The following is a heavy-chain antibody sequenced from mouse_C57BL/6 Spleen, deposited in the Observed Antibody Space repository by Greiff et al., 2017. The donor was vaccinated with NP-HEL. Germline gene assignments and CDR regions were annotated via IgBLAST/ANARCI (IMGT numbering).Heavy chain of an antibody. J-gene: IGHJ1*03. Sequence: EVQLQQSGPELVKPGASVKISCKASGYTFTDYYMNWVKQSHGKSLEWIGDINPNNGGTSYNQKFKGKATLTVDKSSSTAYMELRSLTSEDSAVYYCAREGVLYWYCDVWGTGTTVTVSS. D-gene: IGHD1-1*01. V-gene: IGHV1-26*01. CDR3: AREGVLYWYCDV. CDR1: GYTFTDYY. CDR2: INPNNGGT.